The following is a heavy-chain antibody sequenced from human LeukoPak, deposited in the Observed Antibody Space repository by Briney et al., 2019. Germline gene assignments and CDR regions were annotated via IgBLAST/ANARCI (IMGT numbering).Heavy chain of an antibody. CDR1: GFSFTIYA. D-gene: IGHD4-23*01. Sequence: DPGGSLRLSCAASGFSFTIYAMSWVRQAPGKGLEWVSAISPGGDTIYYLDSVKGRFTISRDNSKSTLYLQMNSLRAEDTAVYYCARRATVVGPAPFDHWGQGTLVTVSS. J-gene: IGHJ4*02. V-gene: IGHV3-23*01. CDR3: ARRATVVGPAPFDH. CDR2: ISPGGDTI.